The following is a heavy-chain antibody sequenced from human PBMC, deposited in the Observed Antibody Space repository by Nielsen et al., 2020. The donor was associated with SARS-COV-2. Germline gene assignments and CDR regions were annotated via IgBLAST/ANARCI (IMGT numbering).Heavy chain of an antibody. CDR2: ISSSSSYI. CDR1: GFTFSSYS. Sequence: GGSLRLSCAASGFTFSSYSMNWVRQAPGKGLEWVSSISSSSSYIYYADSVKGRFTISRDNAKNSLYLQMNSLRAEDTAVYYCARFIVGATIVDYWGQGTLVTVSS. J-gene: IGHJ4*02. V-gene: IGHV3-21*01. CDR3: ARFIVGATIVDY. D-gene: IGHD1-26*01.